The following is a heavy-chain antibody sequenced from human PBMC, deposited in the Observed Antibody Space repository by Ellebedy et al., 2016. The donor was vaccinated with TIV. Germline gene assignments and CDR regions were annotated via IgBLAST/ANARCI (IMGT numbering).Heavy chain of an antibody. J-gene: IGHJ4*02. Sequence: PGGSLRLSCAASGFIFDNYGMHWVRQAPGKGLEWVAGIWYDGSNKYYVDSVKGRFTISRDNSKNTVYLQMNSLTAEDTAVYYCARARDSSTWYYEFWGQGTLVTVSS. CDR2: IWYDGSNK. D-gene: IGHD2-2*01. CDR3: ARARDSSTWYYEF. CDR1: GFIFDNYG. V-gene: IGHV3-33*01.